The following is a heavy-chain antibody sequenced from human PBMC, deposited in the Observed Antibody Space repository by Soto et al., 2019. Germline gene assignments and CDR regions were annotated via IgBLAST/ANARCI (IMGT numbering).Heavy chain of an antibody. J-gene: IGHJ6*02. V-gene: IGHV3-30-3*01. Sequence: QVQLVESGGGVVQPGRSLRLSCAASGFTFSSYAMHWVRQAPGKGLEWVAVISYDGSKKYYADSVKGRFTISRGNSKNTLYQQMNSRRAEDTAVYYCARDRRGSGYLCDYDGRDVWGQGTTVTVSS. D-gene: IGHD3-3*01. CDR1: GFTFSSYA. CDR3: ARDRRGSGYLCDYDGRDV. CDR2: ISYDGSKK.